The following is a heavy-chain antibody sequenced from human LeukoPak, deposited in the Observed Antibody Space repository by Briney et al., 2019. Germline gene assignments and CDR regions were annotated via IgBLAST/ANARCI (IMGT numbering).Heavy chain of an antibody. J-gene: IGHJ4*02. CDR2: MNPNSGNT. V-gene: IGHV1-8*03. CDR1: GYTFTSYD. CDR3: ARGGVDDILTGYYKRTDLDY. D-gene: IGHD3-9*01. Sequence: GASVKVSCKASGYTFTSYDINWVRQATGQGLGWMGWMNPNSGNTGYAQKFQGRVTITRNTSISTAYMELSSLRSEDTAVYYCARGGVDDILTGYYKRTDLDYWGQGTLVTVSS.